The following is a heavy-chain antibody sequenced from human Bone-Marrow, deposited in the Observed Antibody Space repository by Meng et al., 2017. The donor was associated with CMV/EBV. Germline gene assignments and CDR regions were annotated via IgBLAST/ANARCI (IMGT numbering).Heavy chain of an antibody. Sequence: GESLKISCAASGFTFSSYWMSWVRQAPGKGLEWVSVIYSGGSSTYYADSVKGRFTISRDNSKNTLYLQMNSLRAEDTAVYYCAKVPTMVVTEDYWGQGTLVTVPS. J-gene: IGHJ4*02. CDR2: IYSGGSST. CDR1: GFTFSSYW. V-gene: IGHV3-23*03. CDR3: AKVPTMVVTEDY. D-gene: IGHD4-23*01.